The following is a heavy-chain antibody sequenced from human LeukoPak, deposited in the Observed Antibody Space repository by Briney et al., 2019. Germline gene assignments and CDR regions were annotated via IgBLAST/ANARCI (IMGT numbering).Heavy chain of an antibody. CDR3: ARGYGRLRSPSRAEYNWFVP. V-gene: IGHV4-34*01. D-gene: IGHD3-16*01. CDR2: INHSGST. J-gene: IGHJ5*02. CDR1: GGSFSGYY. Sequence: SETLSLTCAVYGGSFSGYYWSWIRQPPGKGLEWIGEINHSGSTNYNPSLKSRVTISVDTSKNQFSLKLSSVTAADTAVYYGARGYGRLRSPSRAEYNWFVPWGQGTLVTVSS.